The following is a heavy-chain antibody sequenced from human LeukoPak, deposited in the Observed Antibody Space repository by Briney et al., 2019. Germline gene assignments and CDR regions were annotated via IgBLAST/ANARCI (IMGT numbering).Heavy chain of an antibody. Sequence: GGSLRLSCAASGTTFSDAWMSWVRQTPGKGLERVARITSKSDGGTTDYAAPVKGRFTISRDDSEATLYLQMNSLKTEDTAVYYCTTDRFSWGQGTPVTVSS. CDR3: TTDRFS. V-gene: IGHV3-15*01. CDR1: GTTFSDAW. J-gene: IGHJ5*02. CDR2: ITSKSDGGTT.